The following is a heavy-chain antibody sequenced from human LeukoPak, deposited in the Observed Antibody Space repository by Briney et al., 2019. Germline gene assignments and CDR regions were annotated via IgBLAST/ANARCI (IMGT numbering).Heavy chain of an antibody. CDR2: ISYDGSNK. CDR3: VSPGYFDY. Sequence: GSLRLSCAGSGFTFSRFALDLVRQGPGKGLEWVAVISYDGSNKYYADSVKGRFTISRDNSKNTLYLQVNSLRAEDTAVYYCVSPGYFDYWGQGTLVTVSS. V-gene: IGHV3-30-3*01. CDR1: GFTFSRFA. J-gene: IGHJ4*02.